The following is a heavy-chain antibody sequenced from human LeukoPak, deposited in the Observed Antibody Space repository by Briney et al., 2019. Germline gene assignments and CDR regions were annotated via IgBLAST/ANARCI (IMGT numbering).Heavy chain of an antibody. Sequence: GGSLRLSCAASGFTFDDYAMHWVRHAPGKGLEWVSGISWNSGSIVYADSVKGRFTISRDNAKNSLYLQMNSLRAEDTALYYCTKEYEKTNRSPQWGFDSWGQGTLVTVSS. CDR1: GFTFDDYA. CDR2: ISWNSGSI. D-gene: IGHD6-19*01. V-gene: IGHV3-9*01. CDR3: TKEYEKTNRSPQWGFDS. J-gene: IGHJ4*02.